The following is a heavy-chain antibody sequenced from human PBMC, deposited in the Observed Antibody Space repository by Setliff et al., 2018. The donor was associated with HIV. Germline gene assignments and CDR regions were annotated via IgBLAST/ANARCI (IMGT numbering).Heavy chain of an antibody. CDR1: EYTFTNYY. Sequence: ASVKVSCKASEYTFTNYYIHWVRQGPGQGLEWVGIMNPSGGSTTYAQKFQDRVTMTRDTSTSTGYMELRSLRSEDTAVYYCARGSDASGYYPIYYYYGTDVWGQGTTVTVSS. CDR3: ARGSDASGYYPIYYYYGTDV. D-gene: IGHD3-22*01. J-gene: IGHJ6*02. V-gene: IGHV1-46*01. CDR2: MNPSGGST.